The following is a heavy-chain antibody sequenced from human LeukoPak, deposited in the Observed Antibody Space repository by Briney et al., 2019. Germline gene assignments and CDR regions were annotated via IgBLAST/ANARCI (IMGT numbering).Heavy chain of an antibody. J-gene: IGHJ4*01. CDR3: TAVDYDY. CDR1: VFTLSNAW. D-gene: IGHD4-23*01. Sequence: GGSLRLSCAASVFTLSNAWVTWVRQVPGKGLEWAGRIKSNTDGGTTDYAAPVKGRFTISRDNSENKVYLQMNSLKTEDTAVYYCTAVDYDYWGQGSLVTVSS. V-gene: IGHV3-15*01. CDR2: IKSNTDGGTT.